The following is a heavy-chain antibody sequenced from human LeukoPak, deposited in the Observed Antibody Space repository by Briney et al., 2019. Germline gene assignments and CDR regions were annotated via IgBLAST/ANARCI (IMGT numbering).Heavy chain of an antibody. CDR3: ARHPKPYGDSSQH. CDR2: ISHSGTT. D-gene: IGHD4-17*01. Sequence: PSETLSLTCTVSGVSISSGGYYWTWIRQPPGKGLEWIGYISHSGTTYYNPSLRSGVTISVDRSKNLFSLKLSSVTAADTAVYYCARHPKPYGDSSQHWGQGTLVTVSS. CDR1: GVSISSGGYY. V-gene: IGHV4-30-2*01. J-gene: IGHJ1*01.